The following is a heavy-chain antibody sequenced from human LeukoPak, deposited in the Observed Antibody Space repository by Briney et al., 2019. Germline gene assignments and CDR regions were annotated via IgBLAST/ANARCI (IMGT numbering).Heavy chain of an antibody. Sequence: KLGEPLKISCKGSGYSFTSYWIGWVRQMPGKGLEWMGIIYPGDSDTKYSPSFQGQVTISADKSISTAYLQWSSLKASDTAMYYCARRSSSWDRYDNWGQGTLVTVSS. V-gene: IGHV5-51*01. CDR1: GYSFTSYW. J-gene: IGHJ4*02. CDR2: IYPGDSDT. D-gene: IGHD6-13*01. CDR3: ARRSSSWDRYDN.